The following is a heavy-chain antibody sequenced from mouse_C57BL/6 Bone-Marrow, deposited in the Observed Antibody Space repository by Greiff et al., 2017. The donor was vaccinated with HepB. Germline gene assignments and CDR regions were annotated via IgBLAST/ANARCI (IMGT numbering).Heavy chain of an antibody. V-gene: IGHV1-81*01. CDR1: GYTFTSYG. D-gene: IGHD2-4*01. Sequence: VKLVESGAELARPGASVKLSCKASGYTFTSYGISWVKQRTGQGLEWIGEIYPRSGNTYYNEKFKGKATLTADKSSSTAYMELRSLTSEDSAVYFCAGIYYDYSQFAYWGQGTLVTVSA. CDR3: AGIYYDYSQFAY. J-gene: IGHJ3*01. CDR2: IYPRSGNT.